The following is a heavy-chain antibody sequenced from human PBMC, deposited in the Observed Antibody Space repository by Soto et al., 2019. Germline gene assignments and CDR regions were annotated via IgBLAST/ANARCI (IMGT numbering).Heavy chain of an antibody. V-gene: IGHV3-66*01. Sequence: SGGSLRLSCAASGFTVSSKYLTWVRQAPGKGLEWVSLIQSGGTTYYADSVKGRFTISRDTSESTVYLQMDSLRVEDTAVYYCARDDVLGDGGHYYGIPLDDWGKGTAVTVSS. CDR1: GFTVSSKY. CDR2: IQSGGTT. J-gene: IGHJ6*04. CDR3: ARDDVLGDGGHYYGIPLDD. D-gene: IGHD2-21*02.